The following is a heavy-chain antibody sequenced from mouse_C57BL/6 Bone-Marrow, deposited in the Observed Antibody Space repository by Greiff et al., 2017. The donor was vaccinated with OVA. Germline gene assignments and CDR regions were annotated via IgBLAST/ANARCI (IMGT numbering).Heavy chain of an antibody. CDR2: IYPRDGST. V-gene: IGHV1-85*01. Sequence: QVQLQQSGPELVKPGASVKLSCKASGYTFTSYDRNWATQRPGQGLEWIGWIYPRDGSTKYNEKFKGKATLTVDTSSSTAYMELHSLTSEDSAVYFCARTEHYGPMDYWGQGTSVTVSS. CDR1: GYTFTSYD. CDR3: ARTEHYGPMDY. D-gene: IGHD1-1*02. J-gene: IGHJ4*01.